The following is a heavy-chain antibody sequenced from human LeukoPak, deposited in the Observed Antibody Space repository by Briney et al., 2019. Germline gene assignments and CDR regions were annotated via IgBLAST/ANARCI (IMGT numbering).Heavy chain of an antibody. Sequence: SETLSLTCTASGCTISSYYLSWIRQPPGKGLEWIGYIYYSGSTNYNPSVKSRVTISVDTSKNQFSVKLSSVTAADTAVYYCATGGVERNYWGQGTLVTVSS. J-gene: IGHJ4*02. D-gene: IGHD3-10*01. CDR1: GCTISSYY. CDR2: IYYSGST. V-gene: IGHV4-59*08. CDR3: ATGGVERNY.